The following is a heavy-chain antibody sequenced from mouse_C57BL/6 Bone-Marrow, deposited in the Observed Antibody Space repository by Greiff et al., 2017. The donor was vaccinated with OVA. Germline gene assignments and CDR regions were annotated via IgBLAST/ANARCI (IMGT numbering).Heavy chain of an antibody. CDR1: GFSFNTYA. J-gene: IGHJ3*01. V-gene: IGHV10-1*01. CDR3: VRRGLAY. CDR2: IRSKSNNYAT. Sequence: EVQGVESGGGLVQPKGSLKLSCAASGFSFNTYAMNWVRQAPGKGLEWVARIRSKSNNYATYYADSVKDRFTISRDDSESMLYRQMNNLKTEDTAVNECVRRGLAYWGQGTLVTVSA.